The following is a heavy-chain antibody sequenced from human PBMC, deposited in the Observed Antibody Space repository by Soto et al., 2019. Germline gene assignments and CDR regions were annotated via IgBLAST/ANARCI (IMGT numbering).Heavy chain of an antibody. CDR2: LLRPGRST. CDR1: GFMFSDYA. J-gene: IGHJ5*02. CDR3: AKDAIANDGIWLMDS. Sequence: GGSLRLSCATSGFMFSDYAMTWARQAPGKELEWVSGLLRPGRSTYYADSVKGRFTISGDTSANTVYLQMDSLRAEDTAVYYCAKDAIANDGIWLMDSWGQGTVVTVSS. D-gene: IGHD3-16*01. V-gene: IGHV3-23*01.